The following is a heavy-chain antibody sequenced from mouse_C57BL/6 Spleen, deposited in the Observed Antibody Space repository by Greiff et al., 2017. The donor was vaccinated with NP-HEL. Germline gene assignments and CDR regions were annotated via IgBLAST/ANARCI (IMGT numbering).Heavy chain of an antibody. V-gene: IGHV1-19*01. CDR1: GYTFTDYY. D-gene: IGHD3-3*01. J-gene: IGHJ4*01. CDR3: ARGQNAMDY. Sequence: EVQLQQSGPVLVKPGASVKMSCKASGYTFTDYYMNWVKQSNGKSLEWMGVINPYNGGTSYNKKFKGKATLTVDKSSSTAYMELNSLTSEDSAVYYCARGQNAMDYWGQGTSVTVSS. CDR2: INPYNGGT.